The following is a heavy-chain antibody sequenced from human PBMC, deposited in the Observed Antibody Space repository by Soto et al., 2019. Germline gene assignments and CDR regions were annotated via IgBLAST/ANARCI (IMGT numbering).Heavy chain of an antibody. D-gene: IGHD6-13*01. Sequence: QVQLVQSGAEVKKPGASVKVFCKASGYTFTSYYIHWVRQAPGQGLEWMGVINPSGGSTSYPQQFQGRVTMTRDASTSTVYMELSSLRSEHTAVFYCARDRGRAAAGEFYYYGMDVWGQGPTVTVSS. J-gene: IGHJ6*02. CDR2: INPSGGST. CDR1: GYTFTSYY. V-gene: IGHV1-46*01. CDR3: ARDRGRAAAGEFYYYGMDV.